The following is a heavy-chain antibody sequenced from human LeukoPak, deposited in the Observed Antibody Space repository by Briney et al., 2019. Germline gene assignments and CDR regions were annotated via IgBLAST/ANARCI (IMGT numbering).Heavy chain of an antibody. CDR1: GFTFSTYG. CDR2: ISDSGGST. CDR3: ATRDNKHLHYFDH. V-gene: IGHV3-23*01. J-gene: IGHJ4*02. D-gene: IGHD1-1*01. Sequence: GGSLRLSCAASGFTFSTYGMSWVRQAPGKGLEWVSVISDSGGSTNYAGSVKGRFTISRDNSKNTLYLQMNSLRAEDTAVYYCATRDNKHLHYFDHWGQGTLVTVSS.